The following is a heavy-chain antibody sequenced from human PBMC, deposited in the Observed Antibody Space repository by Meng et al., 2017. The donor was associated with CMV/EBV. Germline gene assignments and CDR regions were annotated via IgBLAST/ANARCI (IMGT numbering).Heavy chain of an antibody. J-gene: IGHJ4*02. CDR2: IYYSGST. CDR1: GGSISSSSYY. CDR3: ARNPLKAHLGWELTNFDY. Sequence: SETLSLTCTVSGGSISSSSYYWGWIRQPPGKGLERIGSIYYSGSTYYNPSLKSRVTISVDTSKNQFSLKLSSVTAADTAVYYCARNPLKAHLGWELTNFDYWGQGTLVTVSS. D-gene: IGHD1-26*01. V-gene: IGHV4-39*07.